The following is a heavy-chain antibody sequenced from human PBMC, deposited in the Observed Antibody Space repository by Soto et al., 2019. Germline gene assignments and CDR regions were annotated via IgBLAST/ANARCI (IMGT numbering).Heavy chain of an antibody. J-gene: IGHJ4*02. V-gene: IGHV4-59*01. CDR2: IYYSGST. D-gene: IGHD3-10*01. CDR3: ARNFRGVTEFDY. Sequence: PSETLSLTCTVSGGSISSYYWSWIRQPPGKGLEWIGYIYYSGSTNYNPSLKSRVTISVDTSKNQFSLKLSSVTAADTAVYYCARNFRGVTEFDYWGQGTLVTVSS. CDR1: GGSISSYY.